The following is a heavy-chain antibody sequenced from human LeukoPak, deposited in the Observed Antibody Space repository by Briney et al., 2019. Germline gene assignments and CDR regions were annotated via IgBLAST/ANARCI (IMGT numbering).Heavy chain of an antibody. CDR2: INHSGIT. CDR1: GGSFSDYY. D-gene: IGHD5-18*01. CDR3: ARGGSSYGHDS. J-gene: IGHJ4*02. V-gene: IGHV4-34*01. Sequence: SETLSLTCAVYGGSFSDYYWSWIRQPPGKGLEYIGEINHSGITNYNPSLMSRVTISVDTSKNQFSLKLSSVTAADTAIYYCARGGSSYGHDSWGQGTLVTVSS.